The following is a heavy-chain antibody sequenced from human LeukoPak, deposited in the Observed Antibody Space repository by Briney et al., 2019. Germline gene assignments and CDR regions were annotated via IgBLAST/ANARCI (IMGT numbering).Heavy chain of an antibody. CDR3: ARGPPAYSSSFDY. J-gene: IGHJ4*02. CDR1: GYTFTSYD. D-gene: IGHD6-13*01. Sequence: ASVKVSCKASGYTFTSYDINWVRQATGRGLEWMGWMNPNSGNTGYARKFQGRVTMTRNISISTAYMELSSLRSEDTAVYYCARGPPAYSSSFDYWGQGTLVTVSS. V-gene: IGHV1-8*01. CDR2: MNPNSGNT.